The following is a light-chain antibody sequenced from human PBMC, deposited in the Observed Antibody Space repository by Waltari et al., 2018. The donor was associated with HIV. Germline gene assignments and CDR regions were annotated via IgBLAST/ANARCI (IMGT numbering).Light chain of an antibody. CDR2: WAS. CDR3: QQYYTVPPT. J-gene: IGKJ4*01. CDR1: QSVLYSSNNKNY. Sequence: DIVMTQSPDSLAVSLGERATINCKSSQSVLYSSNNKNYLAWYQQKPGQPPKLLIYWASTRESGVPDRFRGSGSGTDFSLTLSSLQADDVGVYYCQQYYTVPPTFGGGTKVEI. V-gene: IGKV4-1*01.